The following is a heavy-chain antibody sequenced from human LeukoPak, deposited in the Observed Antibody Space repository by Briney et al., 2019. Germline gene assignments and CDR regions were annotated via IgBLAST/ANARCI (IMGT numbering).Heavy chain of an antibody. J-gene: IGHJ3*02. Sequence: PGGSLRLSCAASGFTFSSYSMNWVRQAPGKGLEWVSYISSSSSTIYYADSVKGRFTISRDNAKNSLYLQMNSLRAEDTAVYYCARDPRRWMVVAATAGAFDIWGQGTMVTVSS. D-gene: IGHD2-15*01. CDR1: GFTFSSYS. CDR3: ARDPRRWMVVAATAGAFDI. V-gene: IGHV3-48*04. CDR2: ISSSSSTI.